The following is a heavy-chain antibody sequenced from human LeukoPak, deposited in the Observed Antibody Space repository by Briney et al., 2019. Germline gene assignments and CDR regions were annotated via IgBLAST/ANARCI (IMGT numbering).Heavy chain of an antibody. CDR3: ARDTEYYYGSGSYGDYYYYMDV. D-gene: IGHD3-10*01. CDR1: GYTFTSYG. V-gene: IGHV1-18*01. Sequence: ASVKVSCKASGYTFTSYGISWVRQAPGQGLEWMGWISAYNGNTNYAQKLQGRVTMTTDTSTSTAYMELRSLRSDATAVYYCARDTEYYYGSGSYGDYYYYMDVWGKGTTVTISS. CDR2: ISAYNGNT. J-gene: IGHJ6*03.